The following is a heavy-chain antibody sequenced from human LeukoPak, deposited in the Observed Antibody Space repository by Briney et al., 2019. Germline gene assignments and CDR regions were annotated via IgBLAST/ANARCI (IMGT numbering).Heavy chain of an antibody. D-gene: IGHD1-14*01. CDR2: INHSGST. Sequence: SETLSLTCAVYGGSFSGYYWSWIRQPPGKGLEWIGEINHSGSTNYNPSLKSRVTISVDTSKNQFSLKLSSVTAADTAVYYCARGRNPYYYYYMEGWGKGTTVTVSS. CDR3: ARGRNPYYYYYMEG. V-gene: IGHV4-34*01. CDR1: GGSFSGYY. J-gene: IGHJ6*03.